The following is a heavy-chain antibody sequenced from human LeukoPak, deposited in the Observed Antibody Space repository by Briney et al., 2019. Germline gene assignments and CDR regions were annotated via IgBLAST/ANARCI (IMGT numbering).Heavy chain of an antibody. CDR2: MNPNSGNT. Sequence: ASVKVSCKASGYTFTSYAMHWVRQAPGQRLEWMGWMNPNSGNTGYAQKFQGRVTMTRNTSISTAYMELSSLRSEDTAVYYCARGVSGYCSSTSCPSNWFDPWGQGTLVTVSS. CDR1: GYTFTSYA. D-gene: IGHD2-2*01. CDR3: ARGVSGYCSSTSCPSNWFDP. V-gene: IGHV1-8*02. J-gene: IGHJ5*02.